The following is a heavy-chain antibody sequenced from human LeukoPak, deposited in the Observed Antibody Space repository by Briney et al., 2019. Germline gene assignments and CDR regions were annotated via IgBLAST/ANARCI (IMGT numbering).Heavy chain of an antibody. V-gene: IGHV6-1*01. CDR1: GDSVSSNSAA. Sequence: PSQTLSLTCAISGDSVSSNSAAWNWIRQSPSRGLEWLGRTYYRSKWSTDYAGAVKRRISINRDTSKNQISLQLNSVTPEDTAVYYCARSTGPIDYWGQGTLVTVSS. CDR2: TYYRSKWST. D-gene: IGHD1-1*01. CDR3: ARSTGPIDY. J-gene: IGHJ4*02.